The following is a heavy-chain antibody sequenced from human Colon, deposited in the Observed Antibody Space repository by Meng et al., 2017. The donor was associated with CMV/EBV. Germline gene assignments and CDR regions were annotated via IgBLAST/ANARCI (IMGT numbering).Heavy chain of an antibody. CDR1: GGSISSYY. V-gene: IGHV4-59*01. CDR2: IYYSGST. CDR3: ARDQNGQFDY. Sequence: GSLRLSCTVSGGSISSYYWSWIRQPPGEGLEWIGYIYYSGSTNYNPSLKSRVTISVDTSKNQFSLKLSSVTAADTAVYYCARDQNGQFDYWGQGTLVTVS. J-gene: IGHJ4*02. D-gene: IGHD1-1*01.